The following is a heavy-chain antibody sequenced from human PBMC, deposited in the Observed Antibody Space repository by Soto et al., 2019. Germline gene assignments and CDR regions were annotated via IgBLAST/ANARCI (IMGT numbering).Heavy chain of an antibody. D-gene: IGHD6-19*01. V-gene: IGHV4-38-2*02. CDR2: IYHGGTT. Sequence: SETLSLTCTVSGYSISSGSYWGWIRQPPGKGPEWIASIYHGGTTFYNPSLKSRITISVDTSHNQFSLNLRSVTAADTAVYYCARAHVIVVAGSTFAYWGHGTLVIVSS. J-gene: IGHJ4*01. CDR1: GYSISSGSY. CDR3: ARAHVIVVAGSTFAY.